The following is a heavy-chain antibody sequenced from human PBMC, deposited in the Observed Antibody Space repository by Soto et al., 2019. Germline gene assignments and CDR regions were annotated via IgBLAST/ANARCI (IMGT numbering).Heavy chain of an antibody. D-gene: IGHD5-12*01. J-gene: IGHJ4*02. CDR2: IIPTIGKT. Sequence: QVPLVQSGAEVKKPGSSVKVSCKASGDTFTIFAIRWVRQAPGQGLEWRGGIIPTIGKTNYAQRFQGRITITGDESTGTAYRALSSLQSADTAVDSCARDRGSGYDPGDYWGQGTLVTVSS. CDR1: GDTFTIFA. V-gene: IGHV1-69*01. CDR3: ARDRGSGYDPGDY.